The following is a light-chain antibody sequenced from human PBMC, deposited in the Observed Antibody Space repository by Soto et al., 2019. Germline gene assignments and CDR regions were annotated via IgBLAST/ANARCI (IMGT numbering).Light chain of an antibody. Sequence: ETVLTQSPATLSLSPGERASLSCRASQSVSSTLAWYQHKPGQAPRLLLYDASKRATGLPARFSGSGSGTDFTLTISRLEPEVFAVYYCQQAGNWPPTWTFGKGTRVEIE. J-gene: IGKJ1*01. CDR3: QQAGNWPPTWT. CDR1: QSVSST. V-gene: IGKV3-11*01. CDR2: DAS.